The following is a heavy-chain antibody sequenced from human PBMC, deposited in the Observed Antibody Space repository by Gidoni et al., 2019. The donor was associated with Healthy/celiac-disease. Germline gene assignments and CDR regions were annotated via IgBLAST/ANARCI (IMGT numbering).Heavy chain of an antibody. Sequence: EVPLVESGGGVVRPGGSLRLSCAAAGFPLADSGMGGVRQAPGKGLECVSGINWNGGSTGYADSVKGRFTISRDNAKNSRYLQMNSLRAEDTALYHCARVVITMVRGVIIEYYFDYWGQGTLVTVSS. CDR1: GFPLADSG. V-gene: IGHV3-20*01. CDR2: INWNGGST. D-gene: IGHD3-10*01. J-gene: IGHJ4*02. CDR3: ARVVITMVRGVIIEYYFDY.